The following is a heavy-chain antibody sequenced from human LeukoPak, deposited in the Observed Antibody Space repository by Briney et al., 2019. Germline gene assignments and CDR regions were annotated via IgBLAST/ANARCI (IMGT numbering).Heavy chain of an antibody. CDR3: ARRAWGSYYFDY. CDR2: ISSGGST. J-gene: IGHJ4*02. V-gene: IGHV3-66*01. D-gene: IGHD7-27*01. CDR1: GFTVSSNY. Sequence: PGGSLRLSCAASGFTVSSNYMSWVRQAPGKGLEWVSIISSGGSTYYADSVEGRFTISRDHSKNTLYLQMNSLRAEDTAVYYCARRAWGSYYFDYWGQGTLVTVSS.